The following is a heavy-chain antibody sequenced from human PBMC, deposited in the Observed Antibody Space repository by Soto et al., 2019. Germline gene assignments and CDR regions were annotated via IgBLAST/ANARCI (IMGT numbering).Heavy chain of an antibody. CDR3: AGGRDYDY. CDR1: GGSTTTSVL. V-gene: IGHV4-4*02. D-gene: IGHD1-26*01. J-gene: IGHJ4*02. Sequence: VQLTESGPGLVRPSGTLSLTCDASGGSTTTSVLWTWVRQFPGRGLEWIGEIAHDGSTNYNPSLSGRVTMSVDLSNSQFSLNVASVNAADTAVYFCAGGRDYDYWGQGTLVTVSS. CDR2: IAHDGST.